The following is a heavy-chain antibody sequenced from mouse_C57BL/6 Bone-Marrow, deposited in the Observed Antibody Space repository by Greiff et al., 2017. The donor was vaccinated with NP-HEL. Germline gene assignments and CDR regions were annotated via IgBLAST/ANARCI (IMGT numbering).Heavy chain of an antibody. CDR3: ARDRDDEYYFDY. D-gene: IGHD2-12*01. Sequence: VQLQQSGGGLVKPGGSLKLSCAASGFTFSSYAMSWVRQTPEKRLEWVATISDGGSYTYYPDNVKGRFTISRDNAKNNLYLQMSHLKSEDTAMYYCARDRDDEYYFDYWGQGTTLTVSS. CDR2: ISDGGSYT. CDR1: GFTFSSYA. V-gene: IGHV5-4*01. J-gene: IGHJ2*01.